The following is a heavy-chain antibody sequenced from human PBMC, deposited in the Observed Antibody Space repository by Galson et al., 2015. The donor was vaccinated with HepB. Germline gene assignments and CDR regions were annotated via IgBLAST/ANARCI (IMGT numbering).Heavy chain of an antibody. CDR1: GGTFSSYA. Sequence: SVKVSCKASGGTFSSYAISWVRQAPGQGLEWMGGIIPIFGIANYAQKFQGRVTITADESTSTAYMELSSLRSEDTAVYYCARDSSGWSYFDYWGQGTLVTVSS. J-gene: IGHJ4*02. CDR2: IIPIFGIA. CDR3: ARDSSGWSYFDY. D-gene: IGHD6-19*01. V-gene: IGHV1-69*13.